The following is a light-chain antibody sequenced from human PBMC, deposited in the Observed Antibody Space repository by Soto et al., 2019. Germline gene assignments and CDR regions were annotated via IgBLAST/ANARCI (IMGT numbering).Light chain of an antibody. J-gene: IGKJ4*01. CDR2: GAS. Sequence: EIVMTQSLATLSVSPGERATLSCMASQSVSSNLAWYQQKPGQAPRLLIYGASTRATGIPDRFSCSGSGTEFTLTISSHQSEDFAVYYCQQYNNWPLTFGGGTKVEIK. V-gene: IGKV3-15*01. CDR3: QQYNNWPLT. CDR1: QSVSSN.